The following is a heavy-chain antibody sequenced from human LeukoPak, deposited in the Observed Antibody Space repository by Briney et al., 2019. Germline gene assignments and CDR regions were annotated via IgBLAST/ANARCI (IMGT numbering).Heavy chain of an antibody. Sequence: ASVKVSCKVSGYTLTELSMHWVRQAPGKGLEWMGGFDPEDGETIYAQKFQGRVTMTEDTSTDTAYMELSSLGSEDTAVYYCATGRDSSGYYRPFVYWGQGTLVTVSS. CDR3: ATGRDSSGYYRPFVY. J-gene: IGHJ4*02. CDR1: GYTLTELS. CDR2: FDPEDGET. V-gene: IGHV1-24*01. D-gene: IGHD3-22*01.